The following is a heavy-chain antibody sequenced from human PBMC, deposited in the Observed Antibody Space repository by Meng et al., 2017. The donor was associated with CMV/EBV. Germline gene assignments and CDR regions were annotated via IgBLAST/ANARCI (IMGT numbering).Heavy chain of an antibody. Sequence: GGSLRLSCAASGFTFSGSAMHWVRQASGKGLEWVGRIRSKANSYATAYAASVKGRFAISRDNSKNTLYLQMNSLRAEDTAVYYCARSPYGSGSYYGSYYYYGMDVWGQGTTVTVSS. CDR1: GFTFSGSA. CDR2: IRSKANSYAT. V-gene: IGHV3-73*01. J-gene: IGHJ6*02. CDR3: ARSPYGSGSYYGSYYYYGMDV. D-gene: IGHD3-10*01.